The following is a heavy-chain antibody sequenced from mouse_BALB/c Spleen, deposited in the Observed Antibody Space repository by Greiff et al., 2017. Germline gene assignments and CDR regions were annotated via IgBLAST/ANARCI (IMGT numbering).Heavy chain of an antibody. CDR1: GFTFSSYA. V-gene: IGHV5-9-3*01. CDR2: ISSGGSYT. D-gene: IGHD2-4*01. CDR3: ASPSTMITTSYAMDY. Sequence: EVHLVESGGGLVKPGGSLKLSCAASGFTFSSYAMSWVRQTPEKRLEWVATISSGGSYTYYPDSVKGRFTISRDNAKNTLYLQMSSLRSEDTAMYYCASPSTMITTSYAMDYWGQGTSVTVSS. J-gene: IGHJ4*01.